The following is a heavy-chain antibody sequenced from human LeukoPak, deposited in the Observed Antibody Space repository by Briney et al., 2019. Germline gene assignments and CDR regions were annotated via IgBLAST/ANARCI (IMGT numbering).Heavy chain of an antibody. D-gene: IGHD2-15*01. Sequence: SVTVSCKASGGTFSSYAISWVRQAPGQGLEWMGRIIPILGIANYAQKFQGRVTITADKSTSTAYMELSSLRSEDTAVYYCARKANLKSVILDWGQGTLVTVSS. V-gene: IGHV1-69*04. CDR1: GGTFSSYA. CDR2: IIPILGIA. CDR3: ARKANLKSVILD. J-gene: IGHJ4*02.